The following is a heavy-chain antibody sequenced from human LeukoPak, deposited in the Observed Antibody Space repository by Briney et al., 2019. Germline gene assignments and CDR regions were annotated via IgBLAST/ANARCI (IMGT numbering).Heavy chain of an antibody. J-gene: IGHJ5*02. CDR2: INHSGST. CDR3: ARGPVTGTTSLWFDP. CDR1: GGSFSGYY. Sequence: SETLSLTCAVYGGSFSGYYWSWIRQPPGKGLEWIVEINHSGSTNYNPSLKSRVTISVDTSKNQFSLKPSSVTAADTAVYYCARGPVTGTTSLWFDPWGQGTLVNVSS. D-gene: IGHD1-7*01. V-gene: IGHV4-34*01.